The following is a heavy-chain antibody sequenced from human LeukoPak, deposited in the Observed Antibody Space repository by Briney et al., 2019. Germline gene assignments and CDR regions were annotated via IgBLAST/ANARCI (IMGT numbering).Heavy chain of an antibody. D-gene: IGHD1-14*01. CDR3: ARRRSTGAFDI. CDR1: AASISNYY. V-gene: IGHV4-4*09. Sequence: PSETLSLTCAVSAASISNYYWSWIRQAPGKGLEWIGYISTSGSTIYNPSLKSRVSISLDTSKNRFSLNLNFVTAAATAVYYCARRRSTGAFDIGGKGTMVPVSP. CDR2: ISTSGST. J-gene: IGHJ3*02.